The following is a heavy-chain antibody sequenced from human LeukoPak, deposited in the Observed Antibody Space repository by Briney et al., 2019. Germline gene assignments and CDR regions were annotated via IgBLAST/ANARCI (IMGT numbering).Heavy chain of an antibody. J-gene: IGHJ4*02. CDR1: GYTFTSHG. D-gene: IGHD4-17*01. CDR2: ISAYNGNI. V-gene: IGHV1-18*01. Sequence: ASVKVSCKASGYTFTSHGISWVRQAPGQGLEWMGWISAYNGNIKYAQKFQGRVTMTTDTATSTAYMELRSLRSDDTAVYYCARDSTADYGDYSRGSDYWGQGTLVTVSS. CDR3: ARDSTADYGDYSRGSDY.